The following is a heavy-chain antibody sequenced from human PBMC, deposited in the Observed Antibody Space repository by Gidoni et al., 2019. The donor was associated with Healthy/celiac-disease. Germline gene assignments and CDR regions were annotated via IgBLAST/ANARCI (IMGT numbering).Heavy chain of an antibody. CDR1: GYTFTGYY. V-gene: IGHV1-2*02. Sequence: QVQLVQSGAEVKKPGASVTVSCKASGYTFTGYYIHWVRHAPGQGLEWMRLINPNSGGTNYAQKFQGRVTMTRDMSISTAYMELSRLRSDDTAVYYCARGYCSSTSCREIDHYYYYYYMDVWGKGTTVTVSS. CDR2: INPNSGGT. CDR3: ARGYCSSTSCREIDHYYYYYYMDV. J-gene: IGHJ6*03. D-gene: IGHD2-2*01.